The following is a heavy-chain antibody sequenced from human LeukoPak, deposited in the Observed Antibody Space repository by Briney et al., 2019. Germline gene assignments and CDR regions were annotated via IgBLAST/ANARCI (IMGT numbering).Heavy chain of an antibody. CDR1: GYTFTIYH. CDR2: INPSGGST. D-gene: IGHD3-22*01. Sequence: ASVKVSCKASGYTFTIYHVHWVRQAPGQGLEWMGIINPSGGSTNYAQKFQGRVTITADESTSTAYMELSSLRSEDTAVYYCARGRLDYYDSSGYHYYYYMDVWGKGTTVTISS. V-gene: IGHV1-46*01. CDR3: ARGRLDYYDSSGYHYYYYMDV. J-gene: IGHJ6*03.